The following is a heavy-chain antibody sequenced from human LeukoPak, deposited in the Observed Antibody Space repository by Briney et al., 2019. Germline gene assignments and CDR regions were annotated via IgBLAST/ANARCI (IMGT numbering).Heavy chain of an antibody. CDR1: GGSISSSSYY. J-gene: IGHJ4*02. D-gene: IGHD2-2*01. CDR3: ATLPVVPAATYFDY. CDR2: IYYSGST. V-gene: IGHV4-39*01. Sequence: PSETLSLTCTVSGGSISSSSYYWGWIRQPPGKGLEWIGSIYYSGSTYYNPSLKSRVTISVDTSKNQFSLKLSSVTAADTAVYYCATLPVVPAATYFDYWGQGTLVTVSS.